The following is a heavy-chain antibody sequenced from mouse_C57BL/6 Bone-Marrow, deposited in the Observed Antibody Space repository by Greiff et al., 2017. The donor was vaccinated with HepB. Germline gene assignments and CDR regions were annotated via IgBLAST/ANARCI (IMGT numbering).Heavy chain of an antibody. D-gene: IGHD2-2*01. J-gene: IGHJ2*01. V-gene: IGHV1-81*01. CDR1: GYTFTSYG. CDR2: IYPRSGNT. CDR3: ATFMVTTSYFDY. Sequence: QVQLQQSGAELARPGASVKLSCKASGYTFTSYGISWVKQSTGQGLEWIGEIYPRSGNTYYNEKFKGKATLTADKSSSTAYMELRSLTSEDSAVYFCATFMVTTSYFDYWGQGTTLTVSS.